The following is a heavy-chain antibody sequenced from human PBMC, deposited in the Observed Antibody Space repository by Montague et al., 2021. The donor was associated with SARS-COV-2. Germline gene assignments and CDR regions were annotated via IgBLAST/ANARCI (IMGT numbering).Heavy chain of an antibody. V-gene: IGHV4-39*01. J-gene: IGHJ4*02. CDR3: ARLLLELFGDY. CDR2: INYSGSI. Sequence: SETLSLTCTVSGGSINGSNYYWAWIRQPPGKGLVWIGSINYSGSIYDNPSLNSRVSISVDTSKNQFSLKLNSATAADTAVYYCARLLLELFGDYWGQGTQVTVSS. CDR1: GGSINGSNYY. D-gene: IGHD1-7*01.